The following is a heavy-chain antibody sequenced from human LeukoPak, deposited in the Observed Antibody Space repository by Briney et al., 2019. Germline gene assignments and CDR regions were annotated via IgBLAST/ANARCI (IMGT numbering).Heavy chain of an antibody. CDR2: INPDKGDT. D-gene: IGHD3-10*01. J-gene: IGHJ4*02. CDR3: AKDSELFYYGFGTDY. CDR1: GYRFTGYY. Sequence: ASVKVSCKASGYRFTGYYIHWVRQAPGQGLEWMGCINPDKGDTLYAQKLHDSVSMTRDTSVNTAYMELSSLTSDDTAVYYCAKDSELFYYGFGTDYWGQGTPVTVSS. V-gene: IGHV1-2*02.